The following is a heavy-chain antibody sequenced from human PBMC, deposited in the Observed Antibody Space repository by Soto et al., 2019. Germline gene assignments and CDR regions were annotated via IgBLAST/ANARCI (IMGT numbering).Heavy chain of an antibody. D-gene: IGHD3-10*01. CDR2: ISPYKGNT. V-gene: IGHV1-18*01. Sequence: ASVKVSCKASGYTFANYGISWVRQAPGQGLEWMGWISPYKGNTYYAQNLQGRVTMTTDTSTSTAYMELRSLRSDDTAVYYCARDLDGSGSYYTDYWGQGTLVTVSS. CDR3: ARDLDGSGSYYTDY. CDR1: GYTFANYG. J-gene: IGHJ4*02.